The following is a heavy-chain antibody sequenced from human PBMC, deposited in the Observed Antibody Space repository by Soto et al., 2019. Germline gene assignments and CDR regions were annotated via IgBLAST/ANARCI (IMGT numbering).Heavy chain of an antibody. Sequence: QVQLQQWGAGLLKPSETLSLTCAVYGGSFSGDYWSWIRQPPGKGREWIGEINHSGSTNYNPSLKSRVTLSVDKSKNQFSLKLSSVTAADTAVYYCARGKVRGSGSYFGGYYYYGMDVWGQGTTVTVSS. CDR2: INHSGST. CDR3: ARGKVRGSGSYFGGYYYYGMDV. V-gene: IGHV4-34*01. CDR1: GGSFSGDY. J-gene: IGHJ6*02. D-gene: IGHD3-10*01.